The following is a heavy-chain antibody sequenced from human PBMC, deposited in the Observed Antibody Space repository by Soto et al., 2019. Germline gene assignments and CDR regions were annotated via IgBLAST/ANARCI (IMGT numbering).Heavy chain of an antibody. V-gene: IGHV1-18*01. CDR1: GYTYSNYG. CDR2: ISSYNGET. J-gene: IGHJ4*02. Sequence: RASVKVSCKPSGYTYSNYGVTWVRQAPGQGLEWMAWISSYNGETNYAQKVQDRVTVTTDTPTTTFYLELRSLRFDDTAVYFCVRAGAYSTWLDWGQGTPVTVSS. D-gene: IGHD6-13*01. CDR3: VRAGAYSTWLD.